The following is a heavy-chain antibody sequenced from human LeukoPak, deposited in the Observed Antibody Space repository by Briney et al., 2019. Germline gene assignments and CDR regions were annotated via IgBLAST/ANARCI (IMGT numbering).Heavy chain of an antibody. Sequence: GSSVKVSCKASGGTFSSYAISWVRQAPGQGLEWMGGIIPIFGTANYAQKFQGRVTITTDESTSTAYMEQISLRSGDKAVYYCARTRSRYCSGGSCQQYNWFDPWGQGTLVTVSS. V-gene: IGHV1-69*05. D-gene: IGHD2-15*01. CDR3: ARTRSRYCSGGSCQQYNWFDP. CDR2: IIPIFGTA. J-gene: IGHJ5*02. CDR1: GGTFSSYA.